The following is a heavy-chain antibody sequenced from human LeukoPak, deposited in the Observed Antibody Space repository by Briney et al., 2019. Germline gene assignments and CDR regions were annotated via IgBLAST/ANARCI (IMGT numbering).Heavy chain of an antibody. Sequence: GASVKVSCKASGYTLTGYYMHWVRQGPGQGLEWMGWINPNSGDTNYAQRFQGRVTMTRDTSSSTAYMELSRLTSDDTAVYYCARRLYYYDTSASGWFDPWGQGILVTVSS. J-gene: IGHJ5*02. CDR2: INPNSGDT. CDR3: ARRLYYYDTSASGWFDP. CDR1: GYTLTGYY. V-gene: IGHV1-2*02. D-gene: IGHD3-22*01.